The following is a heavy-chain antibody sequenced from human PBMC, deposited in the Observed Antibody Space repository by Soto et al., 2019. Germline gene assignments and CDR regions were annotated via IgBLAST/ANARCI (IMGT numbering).Heavy chain of an antibody. D-gene: IGHD6-19*01. J-gene: IGHJ4*02. CDR1: GFTFSTYS. CDR2: ITSSSTYI. V-gene: IGHV3-21*01. Sequence: GGSLRLSCAASGFTFSTYSMNWVPQAPGKGLDWVSSITSSSTYIYYPDSVKGRLTISRDNAKNSLYLQMNSLRAEDTAVYYCTRGYSSAYDYWGQGTLVTVSS. CDR3: TRGYSSAYDY.